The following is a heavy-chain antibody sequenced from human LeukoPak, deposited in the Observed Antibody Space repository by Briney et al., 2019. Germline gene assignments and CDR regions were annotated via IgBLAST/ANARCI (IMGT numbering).Heavy chain of an antibody. D-gene: IGHD1-1*01. J-gene: IGHJ3*02. CDR1: GGTFSSYA. CDR3: PRGDNNGAFDI. Sequence: GASVKVSCKASGGTFSSYAISWVRQAPGQGLEWMGWMNPNSGNTGYAQKFQGRVTMTRNTSISTAYMELSSLRSEDTAVYYCPRGDNNGAFDIWGQGTMVTVSS. CDR2: MNPNSGNT. V-gene: IGHV1-8*02.